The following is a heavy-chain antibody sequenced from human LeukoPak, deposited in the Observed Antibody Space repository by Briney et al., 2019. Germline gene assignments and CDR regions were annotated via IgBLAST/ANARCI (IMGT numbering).Heavy chain of an antibody. CDR2: IYNSGST. CDR3: ARYSLYDYVWGSYRQTFAFDY. CDR1: GGSISSSSYY. D-gene: IGHD3-16*02. V-gene: IGHV4-61*05. Sequence: SETLSLTCTVSGGSISSSSYYWGWIRQPPGKGLEWIGYIYNSGSTNYNPSLKSRVTISLDTSKNQFSLKLSSVTAADTAVYYCARYSLYDYVWGSYRQTFAFDYWGQGTLVTVSS. J-gene: IGHJ4*02.